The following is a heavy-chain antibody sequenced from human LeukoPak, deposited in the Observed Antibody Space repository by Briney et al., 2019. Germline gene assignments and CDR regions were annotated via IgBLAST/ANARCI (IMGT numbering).Heavy chain of an antibody. J-gene: IGHJ4*02. Sequence: GGSLRLSCAASGFTFSSYAMSWVRQAPGKGLEWVSAISGSGGSTYYADSVKGRFTISRDNSKNTLYLQMNSLRAEDTAVYYCAKDRAAAHIAVAGRPIDYWGQGTLVTVSS. V-gene: IGHV3-23*01. CDR2: ISGSGGST. D-gene: IGHD6-19*01. CDR3: AKDRAAAHIAVAGRPIDY. CDR1: GFTFSSYA.